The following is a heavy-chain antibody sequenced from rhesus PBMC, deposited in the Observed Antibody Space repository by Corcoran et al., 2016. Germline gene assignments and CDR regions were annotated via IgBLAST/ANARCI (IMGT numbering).Heavy chain of an antibody. CDR3: ARNRGYSGYRTFDY. V-gene: IGHV4-165*01. J-gene: IGHJ4*01. Sequence: QVQLQESGPGLVKPSETLSLTCAVSGGSFCGYYWGWIRQPPGKGLEWIGYISGSRGSPDSNPSLKRRVTIPTDPSKNPFSLKLSSVTAADTAVYYCARNRGYSGYRTFDYWGQGVLVTVSS. D-gene: IGHD5-42*01. CDR1: GGSFCGYY. CDR2: ISGSRGSP.